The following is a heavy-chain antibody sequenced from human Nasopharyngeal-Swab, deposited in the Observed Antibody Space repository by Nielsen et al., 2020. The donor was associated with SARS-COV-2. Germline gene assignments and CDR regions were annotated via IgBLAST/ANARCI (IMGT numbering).Heavy chain of an antibody. CDR3: ARDSNPGGGYYSLYYYNYYGMDV. Sequence: GESLKISCAASGFTFSSYWMSWVSQAPGKGLEWEANIKKDGSEKYYVDSVKGRFTISRDNAKKSLYLQMNRLRAEDTAVYYCARDSNPGGGYYSLYYYNYYGMDVWGQGTTVTVSS. J-gene: IGHJ6*02. CDR1: GFTFSSYW. D-gene: IGHD3-22*01. CDR2: IKKDGSEK. V-gene: IGHV3-7*01.